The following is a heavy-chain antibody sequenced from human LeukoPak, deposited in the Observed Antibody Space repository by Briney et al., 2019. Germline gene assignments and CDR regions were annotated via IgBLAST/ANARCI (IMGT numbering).Heavy chain of an antibody. V-gene: IGHV4-39*01. CDR3: ARTVGRTHWGSHRSPWFDP. CDR1: GGSISSSSYY. CDR2: IYYSGRT. J-gene: IGHJ5*02. Sequence: SETLSLTCTVSGGSISSSSYYWGRIPQPPGKGLEWVGSIYYSGRTYYNPSLKSRVTISVDTSKNQFSLKLSSVTAADTAVYYCARTVGRTHWGSHRSPWFDPWGQGTLVTVSS. D-gene: IGHD3-16*02.